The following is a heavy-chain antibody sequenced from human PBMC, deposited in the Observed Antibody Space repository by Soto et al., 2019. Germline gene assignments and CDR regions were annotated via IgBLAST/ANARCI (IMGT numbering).Heavy chain of an antibody. CDR2: IYYSGIT. CDR1: GVSISNSSDY. J-gene: IGHJ1*01. Sequence: QLQLQESGAGLVKPSETLSLTCTVSGVSISNSSDYWGWIRRPPGKGLEWIGTIYYSGITYYHPSLKSLVTISVDTSKNQFSLKLTSVTAAAAAVYYCARHGSNWGQGPRVTVSS. V-gene: IGHV4-39*01. CDR3: ARHGSN.